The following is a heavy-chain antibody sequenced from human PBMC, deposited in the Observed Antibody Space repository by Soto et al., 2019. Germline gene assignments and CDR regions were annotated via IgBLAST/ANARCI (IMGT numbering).Heavy chain of an antibody. J-gene: IGHJ4*02. CDR3: ARGYGRNVDY. D-gene: IGHD1-1*01. CDR1: GGSFSGYY. V-gene: IGHV4-34*01. Sequence: QVQLQQWGAGLLKPSETLSLTCAVYGGSFSGYYWNWIRQPPGKGLEWIGESNHSGSTHYNPSLKSRVTISVDTSKNRFSLKLSSVTAADTAVYYCARGYGRNVDYWGQGTMVTVSS. CDR2: SNHSGST.